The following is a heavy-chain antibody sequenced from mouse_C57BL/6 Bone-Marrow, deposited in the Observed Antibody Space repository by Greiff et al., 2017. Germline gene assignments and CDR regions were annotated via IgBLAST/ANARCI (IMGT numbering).Heavy chain of an antibody. Sequence: DVQLKESGGDLVKPGGSLKLSCAASGFTFSSYGMSWVRQTPDKRLEWVATISSGGSYTYYPASVKGRFIISRDNAKNTLYLQMSSLKSEDTAMYYCARRRLTGSYWGQGTLVTVSA. V-gene: IGHV5-6*01. J-gene: IGHJ3*01. CDR1: GFTFSSYG. D-gene: IGHD4-1*01. CDR2: ISSGGSYT. CDR3: ARRRLTGSY.